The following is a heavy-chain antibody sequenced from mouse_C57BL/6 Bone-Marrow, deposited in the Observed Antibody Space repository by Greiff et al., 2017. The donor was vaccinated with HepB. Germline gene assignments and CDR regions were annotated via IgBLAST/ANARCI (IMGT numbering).Heavy chain of an antibody. Sequence: QVQLQQSGAELARPGASVKLSCKASGYTFTSYGISWVKQRTGQGLEWIGEINPRSGNTYYNEKFKGKATLTADKSSSTAYMELRSLTSEDSAVYFCARYDYDPYWYFDVWGTGTTVTVSS. CDR2: INPRSGNT. V-gene: IGHV1-81*01. CDR3: ARYDYDPYWYFDV. J-gene: IGHJ1*03. CDR1: GYTFTSYG. D-gene: IGHD2-4*01.